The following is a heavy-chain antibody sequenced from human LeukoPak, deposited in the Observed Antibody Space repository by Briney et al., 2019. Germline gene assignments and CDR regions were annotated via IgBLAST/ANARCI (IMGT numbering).Heavy chain of an antibody. J-gene: IGHJ5*02. CDR2: INTYNGNT. V-gene: IGHV1-18*01. CDR1: GYTFNTYG. Sequence: ASVKVSCKASGYTFNTYGISWVRQAPGQGLEWMGWINTYNGNTNYAQKFQGRVTMTTDTSASTAYMELSSLRSEDTAVYYCARAWILSHWFDPWGQGTLVTVSS. CDR3: ARAWILSHWFDP. D-gene: IGHD3-3*01.